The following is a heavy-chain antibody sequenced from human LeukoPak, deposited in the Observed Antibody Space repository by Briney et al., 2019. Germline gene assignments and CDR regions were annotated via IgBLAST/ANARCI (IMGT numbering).Heavy chain of an antibody. CDR1: GGSFSGDY. D-gene: IGHD1-26*01. CDR2: INHSGST. J-gene: IGHJ4*02. Sequence: PSETLSLTCAVYGGSFSGDYWSWIRQPPGKGLEWIGEINHSGSTNYNPSLKSRVTISVDTSKNQFSLKLSSVTAADTAVYYCARDRGGGSYGFDYWGQGTLVTVSS. V-gene: IGHV4-34*01. CDR3: ARDRGGGSYGFDY.